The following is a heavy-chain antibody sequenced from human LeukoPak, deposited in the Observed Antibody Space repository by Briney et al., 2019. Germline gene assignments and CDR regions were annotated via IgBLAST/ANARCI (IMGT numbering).Heavy chain of an antibody. CDR1: GGTFSFYA. CDR3: ARAVVVARGLMAYFDY. Sequence: SVKVSCKASGGTFSFYAINWVQQAPGQGLEWMGRIIHIPGMANYAQKFQGRVTITADSSTSTAYMEVSSLRSEDTAVYYCARAVVVARGLMAYFDYWGQGTLVTVSS. J-gene: IGHJ4*02. V-gene: IGHV1-69*04. CDR2: IIHIPGMA. D-gene: IGHD3-10*01.